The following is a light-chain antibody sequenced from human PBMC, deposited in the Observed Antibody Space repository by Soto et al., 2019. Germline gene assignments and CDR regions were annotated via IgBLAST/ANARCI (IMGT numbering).Light chain of an antibody. J-gene: IGKJ4*01. CDR3: QQLRT. V-gene: IGKV1-9*01. CDR2: AAS. Sequence: DVELIQSPSFLSASVGDRVTITCRASQGISSYLAWYQQKPGKAPKLLIYAASTLQSGVPSRFSGSGSGTEFTLTISSLQPEDFATYYCQQLRTFGGGTKVDTK. CDR1: QGISSY.